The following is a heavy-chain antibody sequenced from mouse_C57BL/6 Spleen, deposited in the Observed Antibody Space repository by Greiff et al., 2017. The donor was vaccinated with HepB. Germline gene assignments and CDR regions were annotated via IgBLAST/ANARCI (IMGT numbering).Heavy chain of an antibody. V-gene: IGHV1-55*01. CDR1: GYPFTSYW. D-gene: IGHD1-1*01. J-gene: IGHJ4*01. Sequence: QVQLQQPGAELVKPGASVKMSCKASGYPFTSYWITWVKQRPGQGLEWIGDIYPGSGSTNYNEKFKSKATLTVDTSSSTAYMQLSSLTSEDSAVYYCARDYYGDYYAMDYWGQGTSVTVSS. CDR2: IYPGSGST. CDR3: ARDYYGDYYAMDY.